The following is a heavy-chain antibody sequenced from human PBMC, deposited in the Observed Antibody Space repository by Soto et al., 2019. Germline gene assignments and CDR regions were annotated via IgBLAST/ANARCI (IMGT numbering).Heavy chain of an antibody. V-gene: IGHV1-2*02. D-gene: IGHD1-1*01. J-gene: IGHJ4*02. Sequence: GASVKVSCKASGYNFSDCYIHWVRQAPGQGLEWMGWIDPNSGGTKYAPKFQGGVTMTRDTSITTAYMELSRLRSGDTAVYYCAREPATAKPEGVDFWGQGTLVTVSS. CDR1: GYNFSDCY. CDR3: AREPATAKPEGVDF. CDR2: IDPNSGGT.